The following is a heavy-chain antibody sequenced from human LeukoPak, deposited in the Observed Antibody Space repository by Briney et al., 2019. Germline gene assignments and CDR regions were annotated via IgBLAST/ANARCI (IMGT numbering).Heavy chain of an antibody. Sequence: PGESLRLSCAASGFTFSSYAMTWVRQAPGKGLEWVSAISGSGSTTYYADSVRGRFTISRDNSMNTLYLQLNSLRAEDTAVYYCARGIDGGMDTLHYWGQGTLATVSS. V-gene: IGHV3-23*01. CDR2: ISGSGSTT. D-gene: IGHD3-16*01. CDR3: ARGIDGGMDTLHY. J-gene: IGHJ4*02. CDR1: GFTFSSYA.